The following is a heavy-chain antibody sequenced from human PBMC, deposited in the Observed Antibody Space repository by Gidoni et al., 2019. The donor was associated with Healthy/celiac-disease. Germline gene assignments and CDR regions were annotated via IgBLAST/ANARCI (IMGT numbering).Heavy chain of an antibody. CDR2: ISGSGGST. CDR1: GFTFSSYA. J-gene: IGHJ4*02. D-gene: IGHD3-3*01. V-gene: IGHV3-23*01. CDR3: AKRIGLLLEWLTHYFDY. Sequence: EVPLLESGGGLVQPGGSLRLSCAASGFTFSSYAMSWVRQAPGKGLEWVSAISGSGGSTYYADSVKGRFTISRDNSKNTLYLQMNSLRAEDTAVYYCAKRIGLLLEWLTHYFDYWGQGTLVTVSS.